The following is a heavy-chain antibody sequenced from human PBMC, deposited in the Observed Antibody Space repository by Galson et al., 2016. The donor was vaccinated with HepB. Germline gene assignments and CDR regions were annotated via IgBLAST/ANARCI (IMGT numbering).Heavy chain of an antibody. D-gene: IGHD4-17*01. Sequence: QSGAEVKKPGESLRISCKGSGFSFTSFWITWVRQMPGKGLEWMGKIDPTDSYTNYSPSFQGHVTISADKSISTAYLQWNSLKAPDTAMHFGATSTGDFPSHGALDIWGQGTMVTVSS. CDR2: IDPTDSYT. CDR1: GFSFTSFW. V-gene: IGHV5-10-1*01. J-gene: IGHJ3*02. CDR3: ATSTGDFPSHGALDI.